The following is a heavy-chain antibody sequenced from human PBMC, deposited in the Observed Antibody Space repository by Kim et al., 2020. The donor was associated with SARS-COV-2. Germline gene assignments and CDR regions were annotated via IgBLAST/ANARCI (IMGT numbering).Heavy chain of an antibody. Sequence: KSRVTIAVDTSKNQFSLKLSSVTAADTAVYYCARDLVHSSWYSPYYFDYWGQGTLVTVSS. V-gene: IGHV4-39*07. CDR3: ARDLVHSSWYSPYYFDY. J-gene: IGHJ4*02. D-gene: IGHD6-13*01.